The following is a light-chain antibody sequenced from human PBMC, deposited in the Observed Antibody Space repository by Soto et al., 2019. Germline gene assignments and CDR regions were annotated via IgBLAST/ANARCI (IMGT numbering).Light chain of an antibody. CDR3: GTWDSSLSIVV. J-gene: IGLJ2*01. Sequence: QSVLPQPPSVSAPPGQKVAISSSGTSSNIGDNYVSWYQHVPGTAPRLLIYDNNKRPSGIPDRFSGSKSGTTATLGITGLQTGDEADYFCGTWDSSLSIVVFGGGTKVTVL. CDR2: DNN. V-gene: IGLV1-51*01. CDR1: SSNIGDNY.